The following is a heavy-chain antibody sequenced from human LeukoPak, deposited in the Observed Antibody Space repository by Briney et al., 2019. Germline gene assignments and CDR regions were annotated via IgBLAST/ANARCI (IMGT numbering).Heavy chain of an antibody. CDR3: ARSTYCSSTSCIGVWFDH. D-gene: IGHD2-2*01. CDR1: GYTFTGYY. V-gene: IGHV1-2*02. Sequence: EASVTVSCKASGYTFTGYYMHWVRQAPGQGLEWMGWINPNSGGTNYAQKFQGRVTMTRDTSISTAYMELSRLRSDDTAVYYCARSTYCSSTSCIGVWFDHWGQGTLVTVSS. J-gene: IGHJ5*02. CDR2: INPNSGGT.